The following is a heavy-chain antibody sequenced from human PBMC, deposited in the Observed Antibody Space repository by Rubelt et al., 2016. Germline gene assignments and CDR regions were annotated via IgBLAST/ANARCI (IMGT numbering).Heavy chain of an antibody. CDR2: IYSGGST. J-gene: IGHJ6*02. V-gene: IGHV3-53*01. D-gene: IGHD3-22*01. Sequence: EVQLVESGGGSIQPGGSLRLSCAASGFTVSSHYMSWVRQAPGKGLEWVSVIYSGGSTLNADSVKGRFTISRDISKNTLYLQWKSRGGDDTARYYCARDWGDDSTGYYGIDVWCQGTMVTVSS. CDR3: ARDWGDDSTGYYGIDV. CDR1: GFTVSSHY.